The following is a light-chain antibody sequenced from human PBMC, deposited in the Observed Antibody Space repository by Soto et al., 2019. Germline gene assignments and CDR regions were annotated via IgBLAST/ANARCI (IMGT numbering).Light chain of an antibody. Sequence: DIPMTQSPSSLSASVGDIVTITCRASQGINNYLALYQQRPGKVPKLLIYAASTLQSGVPSRFSGSVSGTHFTLTISSLQAEDVATYSCQKYANAPWTFGQGTKVDIK. CDR2: AAS. CDR3: QKYANAPWT. J-gene: IGKJ1*01. V-gene: IGKV1-27*01. CDR1: QGINNY.